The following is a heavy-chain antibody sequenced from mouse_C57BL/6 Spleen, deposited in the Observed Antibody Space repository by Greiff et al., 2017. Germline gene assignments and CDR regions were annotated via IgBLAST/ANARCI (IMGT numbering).Heavy chain of an antibody. CDR3: AVSYGNYPFAD. CDR2: IWRDGST. J-gene: IGHJ3*01. D-gene: IGHD2-10*02. V-gene: IGHV2-6*03. Sequence: QVQLQQSGPGLVAPSQSLSITCTVSGFSLTSYGVHWVRQPPGKGLEWLVVIWRDGSTTYTSALKSRLSISKDNSKSQVFLKMNSLQTDDTARYYCAVSYGNYPFADWGQGTLVTVSA. CDR1: GFSLTSYG.